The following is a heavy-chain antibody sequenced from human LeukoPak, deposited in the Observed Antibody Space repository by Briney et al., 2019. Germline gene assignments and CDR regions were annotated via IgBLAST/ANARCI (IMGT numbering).Heavy chain of an antibody. Sequence: GASVKVSCKASGYTFTNYGVTWVRQAPGQGLEWMGWISAYNGDTNYAQKFQGRVTMTTDTSTSTAYMEVRSLTSDDTAVYYCARDRAAVAGTWSDPWGQGTLVTVSS. D-gene: IGHD6-19*01. CDR3: ARDRAAVAGTWSDP. CDR2: ISAYNGDT. V-gene: IGHV1-18*01. CDR1: GYTFTNYG. J-gene: IGHJ5*02.